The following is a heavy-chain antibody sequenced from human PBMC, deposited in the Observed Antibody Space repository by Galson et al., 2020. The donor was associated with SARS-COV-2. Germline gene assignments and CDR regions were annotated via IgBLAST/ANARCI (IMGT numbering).Heavy chain of an antibody. D-gene: IGHD6-13*01. CDR3: ARDAGAAAGLNFDY. V-gene: IGHV3-53*01. J-gene: IGHJ4*02. CDR1: GFTVSSHY. CDR2: IYSGGST. Sequence: GGSLRLSCAASGFTVSSHYMSWVRQAPGKGLEWVSVIYSGGSTYYADSVKGRFTISRDNSKNTLYLQMNSLRAEDTAVYYCARDAGAAAGLNFDYWGQGTLVTVSS.